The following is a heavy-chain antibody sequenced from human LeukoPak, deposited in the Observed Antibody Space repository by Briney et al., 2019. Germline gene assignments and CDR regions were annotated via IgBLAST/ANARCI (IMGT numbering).Heavy chain of an antibody. Sequence: ASVKVSCKASGYTFTTYGISWVRQAPGQGLEWMGWISAYNGNTNYAQKLQGRVTMTTDTSTSTAYMELRSLRSDDTAVYCCTRRAYTYGYYFDYWGQGTLVTVSS. CDR2: ISAYNGNT. CDR1: GYTFTTYG. CDR3: TRRAYTYGYYFDY. V-gene: IGHV1-18*01. J-gene: IGHJ4*02. D-gene: IGHD5-18*01.